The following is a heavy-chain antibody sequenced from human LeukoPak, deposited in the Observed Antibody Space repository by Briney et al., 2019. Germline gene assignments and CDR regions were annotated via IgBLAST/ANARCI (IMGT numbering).Heavy chain of an antibody. CDR1: GFTFTSYS. CDR3: ARDRGVVVIANLHLDAFDI. D-gene: IGHD2-21*01. CDR2: ISSSSSYI. V-gene: IGHV3-21*01. J-gene: IGHJ3*02. Sequence: GGSLRLSCAASGFTFTSYSMNWVRQAPGKGLEWVSSISSSSSYIYYADSVKGRFTISRDNAKNSLYLQMNSLRAEDTAVYYCARDRGVVVIANLHLDAFDIWGQRTMVTVSS.